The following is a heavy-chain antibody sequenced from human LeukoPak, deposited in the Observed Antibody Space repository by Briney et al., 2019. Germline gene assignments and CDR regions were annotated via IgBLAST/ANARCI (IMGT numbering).Heavy chain of an antibody. Sequence: SGGSLRLSCAASGFTFDDYGMSWVRQAPGKGLEWVSGINWNGGSTGYADSVKGRFTISRDNVKNSLYLQMNSLRAEDTALYYCARSLWFGETVGVYWGQGTLVTVSS. CDR3: ARSLWFGETVGVY. CDR1: GFTFDDYG. J-gene: IGHJ4*02. D-gene: IGHD3-10*01. V-gene: IGHV3-20*04. CDR2: INWNGGST.